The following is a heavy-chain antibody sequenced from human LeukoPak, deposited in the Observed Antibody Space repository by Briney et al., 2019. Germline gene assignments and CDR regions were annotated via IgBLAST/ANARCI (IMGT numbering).Heavy chain of an antibody. CDR2: ISGSGGST. CDR3: AKEGRVTPSGWFDP. D-gene: IGHD3-10*01. V-gene: IGHV3-23*01. J-gene: IGHJ5*02. Sequence: GGSLRLSCAASGFTFSRYAMSWVRQAPGKGLEWVSGISGSGGSTYYADSVMGRFTISRDNSKNTLYLQMNSLRAEDTAVYYCAKEGRVTPSGWFDPWGQGTLVTVSS. CDR1: GFTFSRYA.